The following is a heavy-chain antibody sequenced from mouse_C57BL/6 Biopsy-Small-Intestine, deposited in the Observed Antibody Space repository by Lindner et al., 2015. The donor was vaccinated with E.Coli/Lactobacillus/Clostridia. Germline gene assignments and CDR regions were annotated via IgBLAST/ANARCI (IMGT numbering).Heavy chain of an antibody. CDR1: GYAFSSSW. CDR3: ARAGLYYSYYLDY. Sequence: VQLQESGPELVKPGASVKISCKASGYAFSSSWMNWVKQRPGKGLEWIGRIYPGDGATNYNGKFKGKATLTADTSSSTVYMQLSSLTSEDSAVYFCARAGLYYSYYLDYWGQGTTLTVSS. J-gene: IGHJ2*01. D-gene: IGHD2-1*01. CDR2: IYPGDGAT. V-gene: IGHV1-82*01.